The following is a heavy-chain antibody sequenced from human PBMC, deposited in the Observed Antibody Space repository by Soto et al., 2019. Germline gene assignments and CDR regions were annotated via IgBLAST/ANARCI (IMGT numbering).Heavy chain of an antibody. Sequence: PGGSLRLSCAASGFTFSSYAMHWVRQAPGKGLEWVAVISYDGSNKYYADSVKGRFTISRDNSKNTLYLQMNSLRAEDTAVYYCARGLRGGYSAYEHGYWGQGTLLTVSS. V-gene: IGHV3-30-3*01. D-gene: IGHD5-12*01. CDR3: ARGLRGGYSAYEHGY. CDR1: GFTFSSYA. J-gene: IGHJ4*02. CDR2: ISYDGSNK.